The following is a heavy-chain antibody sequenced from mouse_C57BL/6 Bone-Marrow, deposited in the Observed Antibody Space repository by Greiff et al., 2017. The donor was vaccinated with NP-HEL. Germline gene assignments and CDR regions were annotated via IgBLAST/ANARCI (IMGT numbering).Heavy chain of an antibody. V-gene: IGHV2-6*01. J-gene: IGHJ4*01. CDR3: ASLTGTRAMDY. CDR2: IWGVGST. CDR1: GFSLTSYG. D-gene: IGHD4-1*01. Sequence: VQRVESGPGLVAPSQSLSITCTVSGFSLTSYGVDWVRQSPGKGLEWLGVIWGVGSTNYNSALKSRLSISKDNSKSQVFLKMNSLQTDDTAMYYCASLTGTRAMDYWGQGTSVTVSS.